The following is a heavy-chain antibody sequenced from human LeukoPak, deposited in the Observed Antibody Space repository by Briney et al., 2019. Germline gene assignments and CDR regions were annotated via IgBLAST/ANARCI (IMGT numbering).Heavy chain of an antibody. Sequence: ASVTVSCKASGYTFTSYYMHWVRQAPGQGLEWMGIINPSGGSTSYAQKFQGRVTMTRDTSTSTVYMELSSLRSEDTAVYYCARTTLAARYRFDPWGQGTLVTVPS. CDR1: GYTFTSYY. CDR2: INPSGGST. V-gene: IGHV1-46*01. J-gene: IGHJ5*02. CDR3: ARTTLAARYRFDP. D-gene: IGHD6-6*01.